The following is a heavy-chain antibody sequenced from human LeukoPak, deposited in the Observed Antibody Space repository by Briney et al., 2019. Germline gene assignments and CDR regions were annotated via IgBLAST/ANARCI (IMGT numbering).Heavy chain of an antibody. CDR1: GYTFTDYY. CDR3: AREPGGWSPGNY. D-gene: IGHD6-19*01. Sequence: ASVKVSCKASGYTFTDYYMHWVQQAPGQGLEWMGWINPNSGGTYYAQTFQGRVTMTRDTSISTVYMEVSRLRSDDTAVYFCAREPGGWSPGNYWGQGTLVTVSS. J-gene: IGHJ4*02. V-gene: IGHV1-2*02. CDR2: INPNSGGT.